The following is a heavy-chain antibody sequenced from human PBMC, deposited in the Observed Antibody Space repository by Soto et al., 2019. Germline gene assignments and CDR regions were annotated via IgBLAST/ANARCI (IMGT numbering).Heavy chain of an antibody. CDR1: VDNFNNYS. Sequence: QVQLVQSGAEVKKPGSSVKVSCKASVDNFNNYSIIWVRQAPGQGLEWMGGIIPILGTAKYPQKFQGRVTVTADEPTSTAYRELSSLRSADTAVYYCASERGDGSSSYYYYYGMDVWGQGTTVTVSS. J-gene: IGHJ6*02. D-gene: IGHD3-16*01. CDR3: ASERGDGSSSYYYYYGMDV. V-gene: IGHV1-69*16. CDR2: IIPILGTA.